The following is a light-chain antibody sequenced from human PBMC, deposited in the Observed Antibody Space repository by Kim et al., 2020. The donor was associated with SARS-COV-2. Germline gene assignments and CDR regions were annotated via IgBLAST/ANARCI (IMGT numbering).Light chain of an antibody. CDR1: QTIGSGY. J-gene: IGKJ2*01. V-gene: IGKV3-20*01. Sequence: LSPGERATLSCRASQTIGSGYLAWYQQKPGQAPRLLIYGASIRATGIPDRFSGSGSGTDFTLTISRLEPEDFAVYYCQQYGSSYTFGQGTKVDIK. CDR2: GAS. CDR3: QQYGSSYT.